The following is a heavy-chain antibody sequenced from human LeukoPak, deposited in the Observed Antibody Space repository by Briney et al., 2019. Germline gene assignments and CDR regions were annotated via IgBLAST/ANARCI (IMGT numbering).Heavy chain of an antibody. CDR3: VVVPAAIGGMYWFDP. CDR1: GGTFSSYA. V-gene: IGHV1-69*05. D-gene: IGHD2-2*01. Sequence: SVKVSCKASGGTFSSYAISWVRQAPGQGLEWMGGIIPILGTANYAQKFQGRVTITTDESTSTAYMELSSLRSEDTAVYYCVVVPAAIGGMYWFDPWGQGTLVTVSS. J-gene: IGHJ5*02. CDR2: IIPILGTA.